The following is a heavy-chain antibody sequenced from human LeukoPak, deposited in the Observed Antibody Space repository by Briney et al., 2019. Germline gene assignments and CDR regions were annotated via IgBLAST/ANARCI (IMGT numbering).Heavy chain of an antibody. J-gene: IGHJ4*02. CDR2: INHSGST. V-gene: IGHV4-34*01. CDR3: ARRVDNDYYDSSSPPNDFDY. Sequence: SETLSLTCAVYGGSFSGYYWSWIRQPPGKGLEWIGEINHSGSTNYNPSLKSRVTISVDTSKNQFSLKLSSVTAADTAVYYRARRVDNDYYDSSSPPNDFDYWGQGTLVTVSS. CDR1: GGSFSGYY. D-gene: IGHD3-22*01.